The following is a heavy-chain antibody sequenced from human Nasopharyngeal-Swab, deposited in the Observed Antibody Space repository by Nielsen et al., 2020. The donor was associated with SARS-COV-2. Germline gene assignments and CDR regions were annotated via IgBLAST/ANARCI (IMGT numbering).Heavy chain of an antibody. CDR2: ISYDGSNK. Sequence: GESLKISCAASGFTFSSYGMHWVRQAPGKGLEWVAVISYDGSNKYYADSVKGRFTISRDNSKNTLYLQMNSLRAEDTAVYYCAAVRYSSSWYDIDYWGQGTLVTVSS. J-gene: IGHJ4*02. CDR3: AAVRYSSSWYDIDY. V-gene: IGHV3-30*03. D-gene: IGHD6-13*01. CDR1: GFTFSSYG.